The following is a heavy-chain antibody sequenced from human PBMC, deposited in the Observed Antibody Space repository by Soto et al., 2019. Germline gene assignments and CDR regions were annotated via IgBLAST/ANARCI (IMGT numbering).Heavy chain of an antibody. J-gene: IGHJ4*02. CDR2: VYYSGST. CDR1: GGSISSYY. Sequence: QVQLQESGPGLVKPSETLSLTCTVSGGSISSYYWSWIRQPPGKGLEWIGYVYYSGSTNYNPSRKSRATISVDTSKNQFSLKLSSVTAADTAVYYCARLWGWFGDYWGQGTLVTVSS. V-gene: IGHV4-59*08. CDR3: ARLWGWFGDY. D-gene: IGHD3-10*01.